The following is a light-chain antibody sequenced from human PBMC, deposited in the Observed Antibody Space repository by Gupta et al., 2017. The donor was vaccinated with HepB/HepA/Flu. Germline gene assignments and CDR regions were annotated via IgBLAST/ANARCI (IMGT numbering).Light chain of an antibody. J-gene: IGKJ1*01. V-gene: IGKV1-39*01. CDR2: ATS. CDR1: QGIAGY. CDR3: HQTNSTPHT. Sequence: DIQMTQSPSSLSASVGDRVTITCRASQGIAGYLNWYQQKPGKAPKVLIYATSSLQRGVPSGFRGSGSGTNFTLTITSLQPEDFATYYCHQTNSTPHTFGQGTKVEIK.